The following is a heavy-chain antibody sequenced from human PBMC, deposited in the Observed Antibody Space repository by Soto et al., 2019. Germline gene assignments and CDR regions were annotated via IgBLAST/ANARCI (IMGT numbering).Heavy chain of an antibody. Sequence: QVQLVESGGGLVKPGGSLRLSCAASGFTFSDYFLSWIRQAPGKGLEWVSYISSSSRYTNYADSVKGRFDISRDNAKNSPYLHMNSLRAEDTSVYYCARDRGQQLAFDYWGQGTLVTVSS. CDR1: GFTFSDYF. CDR2: ISSSSRYT. D-gene: IGHD6-13*01. V-gene: IGHV3-11*05. J-gene: IGHJ4*02. CDR3: ARDRGQQLAFDY.